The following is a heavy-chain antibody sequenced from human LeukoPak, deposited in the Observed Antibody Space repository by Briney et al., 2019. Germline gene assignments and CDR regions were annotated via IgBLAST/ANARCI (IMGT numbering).Heavy chain of an antibody. Sequence: GGSLRLSCAASGFTFSSYAMSWVRQAPGKGLEWVAAISGSGGDIDYTDSVKGRFTISRDNSKNTLYMQMNSLRADDTAVYYCARDAGHASGWYQVYWGQGILVTVSS. CDR3: ARDAGHASGWYQVY. CDR2: ISGSGGDI. CDR1: GFTFSSYA. D-gene: IGHD6-19*01. J-gene: IGHJ4*02. V-gene: IGHV3-23*01.